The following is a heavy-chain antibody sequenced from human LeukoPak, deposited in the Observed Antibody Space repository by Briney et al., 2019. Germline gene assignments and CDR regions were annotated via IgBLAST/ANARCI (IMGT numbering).Heavy chain of an antibody. V-gene: IGHV3-30*02. Sequence: GGSLRLSCAASGFTFSSYGMHWVRQAPGKGLEWVAFIRYDGSNKYYADSVKGRFTISRDNSKNTLYLQMNSLRAEDTAVYYCAKDPIAVAASYYFDYWGQGTLVTVSS. D-gene: IGHD6-19*01. CDR3: AKDPIAVAASYYFDY. J-gene: IGHJ4*02. CDR2: IRYDGSNK. CDR1: GFTFSSYG.